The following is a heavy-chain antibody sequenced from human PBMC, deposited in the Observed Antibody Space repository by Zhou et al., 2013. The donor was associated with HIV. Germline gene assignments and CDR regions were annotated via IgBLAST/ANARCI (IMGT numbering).Heavy chain of an antibody. Sequence: QVQLVQSGTEVKKPGASLKVSCKASGYNFNSYGITWVRQAPGQGLEWTGWSSVYNGNTDYAQKFQGRVTMTTDTSTNIGYMEVKSLRFDDTAVYYCARVSSGRARYFDFWGQGTLVIVSS. V-gene: IGHV1-18*04. CDR1: GYNFNSYG. J-gene: IGHJ4*02. CDR3: ARVSSGRARYFDF. D-gene: IGHD1-20*01. CDR2: SSVYNGNT.